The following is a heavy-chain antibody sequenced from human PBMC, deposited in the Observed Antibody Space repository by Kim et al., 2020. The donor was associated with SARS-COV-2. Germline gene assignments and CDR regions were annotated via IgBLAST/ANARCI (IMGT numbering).Heavy chain of an antibody. CDR3: ASHRRSLDAFDI. Sequence: NYAQKLQGRVTMTTDPSTSTAYMALRSLRSDDTAVYYCASHRRSLDAFDIWGQGTMVTVSS. D-gene: IGHD3-3*01. V-gene: IGHV1-18*01. J-gene: IGHJ3*02.